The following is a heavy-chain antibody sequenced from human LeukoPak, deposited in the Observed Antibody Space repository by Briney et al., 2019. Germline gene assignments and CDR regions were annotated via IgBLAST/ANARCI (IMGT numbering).Heavy chain of an antibody. CDR1: GFAFSSYA. J-gene: IGHJ6*03. V-gene: IGHV3-23*01. CDR2: ISGSGGST. Sequence: GGSLRLSCAAYGFAFSSYAMSWVRQAPGKGLEWVSAISGSGGSTYYADSVKGRFTISRDNSKNTLYLQMNSLRAEDTAVYYCAKRRGLELLYYYYMDVWGKGTTVTVSS. CDR3: AKRRGLELLYYYYMDV. D-gene: IGHD1-7*01.